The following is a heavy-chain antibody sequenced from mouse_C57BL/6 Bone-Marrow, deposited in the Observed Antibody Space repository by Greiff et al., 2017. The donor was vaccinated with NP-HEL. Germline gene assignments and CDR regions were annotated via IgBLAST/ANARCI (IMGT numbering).Heavy chain of an antibody. CDR2: INPNNGGT. CDR1: GYTFTDYY. J-gene: IGHJ4*01. CDR3: ARWVYDGYLGDY. D-gene: IGHD2-3*01. V-gene: IGHV1-26*01. Sequence: VQLQQSGPELVKPGASVKISCKASGYTFTDYYMNWVKQSHGKSLEWIGDINPNNGGTSYNQKFKGKATLTVDKSSSTAYMELRSLTSEDSAVYYCARWVYDGYLGDYWGQGTSVTVSS.